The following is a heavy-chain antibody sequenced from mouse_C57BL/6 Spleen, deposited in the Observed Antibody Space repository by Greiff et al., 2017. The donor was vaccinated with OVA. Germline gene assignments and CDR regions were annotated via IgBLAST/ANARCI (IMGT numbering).Heavy chain of an antibody. CDR1: GFSFTSYA. V-gene: IGHV2-9-1*01. CDR2: IWTGGGT. D-gene: IGHD2-4*01. J-gene: IGHJ2*01. CDR3: ARNSCDYPYYFDY. Sequence: VQRVESGPGLVAPSQSLSITCTVSGFSFTSYAISWVRQPPGKGLEWLGVIWTGGGTNYNSALKSRLSISKDNSKSQVFLKMNSLQTDDTARYYCARNSCDYPYYFDYWGQGTTLTVSS.